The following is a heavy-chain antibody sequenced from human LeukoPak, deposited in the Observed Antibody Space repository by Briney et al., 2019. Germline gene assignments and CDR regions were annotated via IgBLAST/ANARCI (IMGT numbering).Heavy chain of an antibody. CDR2: IIPIFGTA. D-gene: IGHD2-15*01. V-gene: IGHV1-69*13. J-gene: IGHJ5*02. CDR3: AREPLGYCSGGSCVSWFDP. Sequence: ASVKVSCKASGGTFSSYAISWVRQAPGQGLEWMGGIIPIFGTANYAQKFQGRVTITADESTSTAYMELSSLRSEDTAVYYFAREPLGYCSGGSCVSWFDPWGQGTLVTVSS. CDR1: GGTFSSYA.